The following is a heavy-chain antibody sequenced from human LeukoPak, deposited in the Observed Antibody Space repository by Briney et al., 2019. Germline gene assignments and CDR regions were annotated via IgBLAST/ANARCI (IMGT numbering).Heavy chain of an antibody. CDR1: GGSFSGYY. CDR2: INHSGST. CDR3: ARSGGSSGWYLGDP. V-gene: IGHV4-34*01. D-gene: IGHD6-19*01. J-gene: IGHJ5*02. Sequence: SETLSLTCAVYGGSFSGYYWSWIRQPPGKGLEWIGEINHSGSTNYNPSLKSRVTISVDTSKNQFSLKLSSVTAADTAVCYCARSGGSSGWYLGDPWGQGTLVTVSS.